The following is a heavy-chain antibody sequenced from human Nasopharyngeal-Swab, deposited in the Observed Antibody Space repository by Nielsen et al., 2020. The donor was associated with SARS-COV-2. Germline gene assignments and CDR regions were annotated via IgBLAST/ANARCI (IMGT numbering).Heavy chain of an antibody. V-gene: IGHV4-39*01. CDR1: GGSISSSSYY. CDR3: ARLPWTYYYDSSGFYSRYYYYGMDV. CDR2: IYYSGST. D-gene: IGHD3-22*01. Sequence: SETLSLTCTVSGGSISSSSYYWVWIRQPPGTGLEWIGSIYYSGSTYYNPSLKSRVTISVDTSKNQFSPKLSSVTAADTAVYYCARLPWTYYYDSSGFYSRYYYYGMDVWGQGTTVTVSS. J-gene: IGHJ6*02.